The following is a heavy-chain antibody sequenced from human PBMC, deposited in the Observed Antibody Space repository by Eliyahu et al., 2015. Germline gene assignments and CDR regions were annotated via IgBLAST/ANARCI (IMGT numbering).Heavy chain of an antibody. J-gene: IGHJ3*02. CDR3: ARDRIVGTTTDAFDI. Sequence: EVQLVESGGGLVQPGGSLRLSCAASGFTFSSYVMNWVRQAPGKGLEWVSYITSSSSITYYADSVKGRFTVSRDNAKNSLYLQMNSLRAEDTAVYYCARDRIVGTTTDAFDIWGQGTMVTVSS. CDR2: ITSSSSIT. CDR1: GFTFSSYV. V-gene: IGHV3-48*01. D-gene: IGHD1-26*01.